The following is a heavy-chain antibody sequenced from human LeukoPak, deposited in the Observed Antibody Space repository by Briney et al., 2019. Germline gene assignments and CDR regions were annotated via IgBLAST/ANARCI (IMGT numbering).Heavy chain of an antibody. J-gene: IGHJ4*02. CDR3: AREVVIVVEPAANTIDY. D-gene: IGHD2-2*01. CDR2: ISKSGTYI. Sequence: GGSLRLSCAASGFTFRDYAMNWVRQAPGKGLEWVSAISKSGTYIKYADSVKGRFTVSRDNAKNSLFLQMNSLRVEDTAVYYCAREVVIVVEPAANTIDYWGQGARVTVSS. V-gene: IGHV3-21*01. CDR1: GFTFRDYA.